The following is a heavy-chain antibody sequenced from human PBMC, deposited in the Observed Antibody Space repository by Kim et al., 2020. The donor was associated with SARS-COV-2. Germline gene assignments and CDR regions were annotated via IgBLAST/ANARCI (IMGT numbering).Heavy chain of an antibody. Sequence: GGSLRLSCAASGFTFSAYAMHWVRQVPGKGLEWVAIISYDGINKYYLDSVKGRFTVSRDNSKNTLYLQVNSLRAEDTAVYYCATSTRTQWIQVD. CDR2: ISYDGINK. J-gene: IGHJ4*01. V-gene: IGHV3-33*05. CDR1: GFTFSAYA. D-gene: IGHD6-19*01. CDR3: ATSTRTQWIQVD.